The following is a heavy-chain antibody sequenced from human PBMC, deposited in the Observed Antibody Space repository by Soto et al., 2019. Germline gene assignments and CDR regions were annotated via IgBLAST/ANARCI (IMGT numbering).Heavy chain of an antibody. J-gene: IGHJ4*02. Sequence: LRLSCAASGFSFSSYAMTWVRQTPGKGLEWVSAMSGSGGSTYYADSEKGRFTISRDNSKNTLYLQMNSLRAEDTAVYYCAKARYNWNDGAFDYWGQGTLVTVSS. V-gene: IGHV3-23*01. D-gene: IGHD1-1*01. CDR1: GFSFSSYA. CDR3: AKARYNWNDGAFDY. CDR2: MSGSGGST.